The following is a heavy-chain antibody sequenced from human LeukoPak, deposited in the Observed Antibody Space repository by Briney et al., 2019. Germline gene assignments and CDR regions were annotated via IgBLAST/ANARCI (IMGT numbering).Heavy chain of an antibody. CDR2: IDYSRST. CDR1: GASISSGGYC. V-gene: IGHV4-31*03. J-gene: IGHJ4*02. D-gene: IGHD3-3*01. CDR3: ARASDFWSGYSGFDY. Sequence: EPSETLSLACTVSGASISSGGYCWSWIRQHPGKGLEWIGYIDYSRSTYYNPSLKSRVTISVDTSKNQSSLKLSSVTAADTAVYYCARASDFWSGYSGFDYWGQGTLVTVSS.